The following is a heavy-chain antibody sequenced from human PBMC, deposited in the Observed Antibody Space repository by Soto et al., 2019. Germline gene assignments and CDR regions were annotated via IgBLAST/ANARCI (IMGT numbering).Heavy chain of an antibody. CDR3: AREETAWPLAYGLDV. CDR1: GFTFGNYS. J-gene: IGHJ6*02. CDR2: IGSRGDT. V-gene: IGHV3-21*01. D-gene: IGHD2-21*02. Sequence: GGSLRLSCAASGFTFGNYSMHCVRQAPWKGLEWVSSIGSRGDTYYADSVKGRLTISREYDKNSLSLQMNSLRAEDTAVYYCAREETAWPLAYGLDVWGQGTTVTVSS.